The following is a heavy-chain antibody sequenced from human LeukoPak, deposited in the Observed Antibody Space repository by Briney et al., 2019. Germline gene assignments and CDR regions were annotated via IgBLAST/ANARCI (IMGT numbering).Heavy chain of an antibody. CDR1: NYTFTSYG. D-gene: IGHD3-10*01. V-gene: IGHV1-18*01. CDR3: ARLLWVGDEYFFDY. J-gene: IGHJ4*02. Sequence: ASVRVFCKASNYTFTSYGLSWVRQAPGQGLEWMAWISAYNANANYGQKFQDRVTLTTDTSTSTSSMELRSLRSDDTAMYYCARLLWVGDEYFFDYWGQGTLVTVSS. CDR2: ISAYNANA.